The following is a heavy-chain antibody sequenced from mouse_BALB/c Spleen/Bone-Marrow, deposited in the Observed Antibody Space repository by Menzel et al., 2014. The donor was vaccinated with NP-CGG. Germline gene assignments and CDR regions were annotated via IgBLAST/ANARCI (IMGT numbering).Heavy chain of an antibody. D-gene: IGHD2-4*01. CDR3: TRIYYDYDGVWFAY. J-gene: IGHJ3*01. V-gene: IGHV1-14*01. CDR1: GYTFTSYF. CDR2: INPYNDGT. Sequence: VQLQQSGPELVKPGASVKMSCKASGYTFTSYFMHWVKQRPGQGLEWIGYINPYNDGTKYNEKSKGKATLTSDKSSSTAYMELSSLTSGDSAVYYCTRIYYDYDGVWFAYWGQGTLVTVSA.